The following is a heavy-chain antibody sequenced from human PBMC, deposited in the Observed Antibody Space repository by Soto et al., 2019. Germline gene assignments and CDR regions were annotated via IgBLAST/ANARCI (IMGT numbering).Heavy chain of an antibody. CDR3: ARRIYYYYYYMDV. CDR2: INHSGST. J-gene: IGHJ6*03. Sequence: KSSETLSLTCAVYGGSFSGYYWSWIRQPPGKGLEWIGEINHSGSTNYNPSLKSRVTISVDTSKNQFSLKLSSVTAADTAVYYCARRIYYYYYYMDVWGKGTTVTVSS. V-gene: IGHV4-34*01. CDR1: GGSFSGYY.